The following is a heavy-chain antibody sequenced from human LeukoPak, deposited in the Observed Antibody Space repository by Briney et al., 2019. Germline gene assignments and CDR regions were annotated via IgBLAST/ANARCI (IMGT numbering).Heavy chain of an antibody. Sequence: GGSLRLSCEAAGFTFSSYAIRWVRQAPGTGLEWVASIPGSGGATYYADSVRGRFSISRDSSKNTVYLQMNSLRDEDTAVYYCARARPWDSSRSYYFGMDVWGHGTTVTVSS. CDR2: IPGSGGAT. J-gene: IGHJ6*02. D-gene: IGHD3-22*01. V-gene: IGHV3-23*01. CDR1: GFTFSSYA. CDR3: ARARPWDSSRSYYFGMDV.